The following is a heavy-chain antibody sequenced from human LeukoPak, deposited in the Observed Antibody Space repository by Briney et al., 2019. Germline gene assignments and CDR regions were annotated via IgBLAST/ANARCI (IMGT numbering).Heavy chain of an antibody. V-gene: IGHV4-39*07. CDR2: IYYSGST. D-gene: IGHD3-3*01. Sequence: SETLSLTCTVSGGSISSSSYYWGWIRHPPGKGLEWIGSIYYSGSTYYNPSLKSRVTISVDTSKNQFSLKLSSVTAADTAVYYCARAGYYDFWSGYYSSSNWFDPWGQGTLVTVSS. CDR3: ARAGYYDFWSGYYSSSNWFDP. J-gene: IGHJ5*02. CDR1: GGSISSSSYY.